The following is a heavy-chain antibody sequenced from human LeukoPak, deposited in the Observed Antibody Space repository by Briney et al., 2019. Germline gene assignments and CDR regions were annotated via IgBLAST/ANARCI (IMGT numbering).Heavy chain of an antibody. J-gene: IGHJ4*02. CDR2: ISGSGGST. Sequence: GGSLRLSCAASGFTFSSYAMSWVRQDPGKGLEWVSAISGSGGSTYYADSVKGRFTISRDNSKNTLYLQMNSLRAEDTAVYYCAKDGLDYYDSSGYIWEGTFDHWGQGTLVTVSS. D-gene: IGHD3-22*01. CDR1: GFTFSSYA. V-gene: IGHV3-23*01. CDR3: AKDGLDYYDSSGYIWEGTFDH.